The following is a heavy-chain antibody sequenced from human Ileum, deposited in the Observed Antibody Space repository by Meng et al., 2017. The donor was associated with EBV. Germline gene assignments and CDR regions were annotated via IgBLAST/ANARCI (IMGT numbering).Heavy chain of an antibody. CDR1: GGSISRSDG. J-gene: IGHJ4*02. CDR3: ASSDYYRSDY. CDR2: TSHSGST. Sequence: QGQLEEAGPGLVKPWESLALTCAVSGGSISRSDGWSWVRQPPGKGLEWIGETSHSGSTNYSPSLKSRVTISLDKSKNQLSLKLNSVTAADTAVYYCASSDYYRSDYWGQGTLVTVSS. D-gene: IGHD3-22*01. V-gene: IGHV4-4*02.